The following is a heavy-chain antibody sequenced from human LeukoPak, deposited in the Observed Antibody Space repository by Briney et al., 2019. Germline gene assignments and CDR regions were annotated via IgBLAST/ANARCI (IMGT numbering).Heavy chain of an antibody. D-gene: IGHD6-19*01. CDR3: AKALGQWLVSGNGVDV. J-gene: IGHJ6*02. CDR2: ISGSGDIT. Sequence: GGSLRLSCAASGFPFSTYTMTWVRQAPGKGLEWVSVISGSGDITYYADSVKGRFTISRDNSKNTVYLQMNSLRAEDTAVYYCAKALGQWLVSGNGVDVWGQGTTVTVSS. V-gene: IGHV3-23*01. CDR1: GFPFSTYT.